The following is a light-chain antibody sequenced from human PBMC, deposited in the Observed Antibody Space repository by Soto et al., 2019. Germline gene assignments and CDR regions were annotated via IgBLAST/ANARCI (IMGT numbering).Light chain of an antibody. CDR3: QQSYSMPYA. J-gene: IGKJ2*01. V-gene: IGKV1-39*01. CDR1: QTTNIY. CDR2: AAS. Sequence: DIQMTQSPSSLSTSVGDRVTMTCRASQTTNIYLNWYQLKPGKAPKLLIYAASTLQTGVPSRFTGSGSGTDFTLTIISLQPEDYATYFCQQSYSMPYAFGPGTKVDIK.